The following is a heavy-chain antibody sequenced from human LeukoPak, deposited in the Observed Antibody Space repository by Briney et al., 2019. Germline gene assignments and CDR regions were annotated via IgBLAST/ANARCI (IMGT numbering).Heavy chain of an antibody. CDR3: ARGRDGYNFDY. Sequence: PSETLSLTCTVSGGSISSSSYYWGWIRQPPGTGLEWIGSVYYSGSTYYNPSLKSRVTISVDTSKNQFSLKLSSVTAADTAVYYCARGRDGYNFDYWGQGTLVTVSS. CDR2: VYYSGST. CDR1: GGSISSSSYY. J-gene: IGHJ4*02. D-gene: IGHD5-24*01. V-gene: IGHV4-39*01.